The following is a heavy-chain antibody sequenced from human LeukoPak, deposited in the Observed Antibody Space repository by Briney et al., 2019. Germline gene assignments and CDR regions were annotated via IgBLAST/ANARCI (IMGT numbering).Heavy chain of an antibody. CDR1: GYTFTSYG. CDR3: ARGLIKKFYYMDV. V-gene: IGHV1-18*01. CDR2: ISAYNGNT. J-gene: IGHJ6*03. Sequence: GASVKVSCKASGYTFTSYGISWVRQAPGQGLEWMGWISAYNGNTNYAQKLQGRVTMTTDTSTSTAYMELSRLRYDDTAVYYCARGLIKKFYYMDVWGKGTTVTVSS. D-gene: IGHD2-21*01.